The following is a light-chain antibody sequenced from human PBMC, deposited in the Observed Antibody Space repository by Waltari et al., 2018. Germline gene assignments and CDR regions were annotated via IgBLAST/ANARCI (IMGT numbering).Light chain of an antibody. Sequence: DVVMTQSPLSLPVTLGQPASISCRSSQSLVHSDGNTYLNWFLQRPGQSPRRLIYQVSNRDSGVPDRFRGSGSGTDFTLKISRVEAEDVGVYYCMQGTHWPYTFGQGTKLQIK. CDR1: QSLVHSDGNTY. CDR3: MQGTHWPYT. CDR2: QVS. V-gene: IGKV2-30*02. J-gene: IGKJ2*01.